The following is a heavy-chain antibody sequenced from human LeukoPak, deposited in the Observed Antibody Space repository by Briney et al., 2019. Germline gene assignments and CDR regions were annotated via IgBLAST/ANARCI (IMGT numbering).Heavy chain of an antibody. CDR3: TRARGIAARPRWFEH. V-gene: IGHV4-39*07. CDR2: IYYSGST. Sequence: SETLSLTCTVSGGSISSSSYYWGWIRQPPGKGLEWIGSIYYSGSTYYNPSLKSRVTISVDTSKNQFSLKLSSVTAADTAVYYCTRARGIAARPRWFEHWGQGTLVTVSS. CDR1: GGSISSSSYY. J-gene: IGHJ5*02. D-gene: IGHD6-6*01.